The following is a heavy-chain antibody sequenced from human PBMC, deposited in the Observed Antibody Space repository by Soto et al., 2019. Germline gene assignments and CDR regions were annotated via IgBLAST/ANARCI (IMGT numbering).Heavy chain of an antibody. CDR1: GYTLTELS. CDR2: FDSEDGET. D-gene: IGHD3-10*01. J-gene: IGHJ5*02. Sequence: QVQLVQSGAEVKKPGASVKVSCKVSGYTLTELSMHWVRQAPGKGLEWMGGFDSEDGETIYAQKFQGRVTMTEDTSTDTAYMGLSSLRSEDTAVYYCATGGSGRGGGTNWFDPWGQGTLVTVSS. V-gene: IGHV1-24*01. CDR3: ATGGSGRGGGTNWFDP.